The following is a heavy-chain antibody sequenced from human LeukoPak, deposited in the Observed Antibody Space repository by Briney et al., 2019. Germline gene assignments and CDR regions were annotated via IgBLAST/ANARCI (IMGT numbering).Heavy chain of an antibody. CDR2: IYYSGST. D-gene: IGHD4-17*01. J-gene: IGHJ4*02. CDR1: GGSISSYY. CDR3: ARAIGDLTVTPDY. Sequence: PSETLSLTCTVSGGSISSYYWSWIRQPPGKGLEWIGYIYYSGSTNYNPSLKSRVTIAVDTSKNQFSLKLISVTAADTAVYYCARAIGDLTVTPDYWGQGTLVTVSS. V-gene: IGHV4-59*01.